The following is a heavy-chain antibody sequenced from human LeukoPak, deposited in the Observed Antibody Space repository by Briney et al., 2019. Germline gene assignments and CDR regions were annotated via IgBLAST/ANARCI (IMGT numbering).Heavy chain of an antibody. CDR1: GDSISNYY. CDR2: IYNSGST. CDR3: ARRPWGGLDV. D-gene: IGHD1-26*01. Sequence: PSETLSLTCTVSGDSISNYYWNWIRQPPGKGLEWIGYIYNSGSTNYNPSLKSRVTISVDTSKNQFSLNLSSVTAADTAVYSCARRPWGGLDVWGQGTTVTVSS. V-gene: IGHV4-59*01. J-gene: IGHJ6*02.